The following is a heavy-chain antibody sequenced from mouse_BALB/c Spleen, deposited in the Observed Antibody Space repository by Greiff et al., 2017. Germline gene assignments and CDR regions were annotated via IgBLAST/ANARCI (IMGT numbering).Heavy chain of an antibody. J-gene: IGHJ4*01. V-gene: IGHV2-9*02. Sequence: QVQLKESGPGLVAPSQSLSITCTVSGFSLTSYGVHWVRQPPGKGLEWLGVIWAGGSTNYNSALMSRLSISKDNSKSQVFLKMNSLQTDDTAMYYCARDYYYGSPYAMDYWGQGTSVTVSS. D-gene: IGHD1-1*01. CDR2: IWAGGST. CDR1: GFSLTSYG. CDR3: ARDYYYGSPYAMDY.